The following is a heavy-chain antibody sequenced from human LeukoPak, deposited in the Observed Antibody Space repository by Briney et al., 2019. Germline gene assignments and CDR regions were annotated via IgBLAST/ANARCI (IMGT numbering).Heavy chain of an antibody. CDR3: TRSPWDSSGYFH. CDR1: GFTFSGSA. V-gene: IGHV3-73*01. D-gene: IGHD3-22*01. J-gene: IGHJ4*02. CDR2: IRSKANSYAT. Sequence: GGSLKLSCAASGFTFSGSAMHWVRQASGKGLEWVGRIRSKANSYATAYAASEKGRFTISRDDSKNTAYLQMNSLKTEDTAVYYCTRSPWDSSGYFHWGQGTLVTVSS.